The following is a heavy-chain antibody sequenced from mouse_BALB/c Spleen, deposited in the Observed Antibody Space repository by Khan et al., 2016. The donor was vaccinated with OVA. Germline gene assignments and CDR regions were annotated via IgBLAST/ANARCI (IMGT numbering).Heavy chain of an antibody. CDR3: SRIYGGDFDC. CDR1: GFSITSDYA. Sequence: EVQLQESGPGLVKPSQSLSLTCTVSGFSITSDYAWNWIRQFPGNKLEWMGFISYSGNTNYNPSLKSRISITRDTSKNQFFLQLNSVTTEDTATYYCSRIYGGDFDCWGQGTTLKVSS. D-gene: IGHD1-1*01. CDR2: ISYSGNT. J-gene: IGHJ2*01. V-gene: IGHV3-2*02.